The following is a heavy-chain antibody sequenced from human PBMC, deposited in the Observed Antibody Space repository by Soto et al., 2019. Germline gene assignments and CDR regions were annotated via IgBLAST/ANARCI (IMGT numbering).Heavy chain of an antibody. CDR3: ARVGYSSSWYFDY. CDR2: IYYSGST. D-gene: IGHD6-13*01. J-gene: IGHJ4*02. Sequence: TLSLTCTVAGCSISSGGYYWSWIRQHPGKGLEWIGYIYYSGSTYYNPSLKSRVTISVDTSKNQFSLKLSSVTAADTAVYYCARVGYSSSWYFDYWGQGTLVTVSS. CDR1: GCSISSGGYY. V-gene: IGHV4-31*03.